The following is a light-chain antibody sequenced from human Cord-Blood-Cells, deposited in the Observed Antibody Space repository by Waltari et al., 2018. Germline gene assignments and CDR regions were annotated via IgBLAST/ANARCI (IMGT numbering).Light chain of an antibody. V-gene: IGLV2-23*01. Sequence: QSALTQPASVSGSPGQSITIPCTGTSSDVGSYNLVSWYQQHPAKAPKLMIYAGSKRPSGVSNRFSGSKSGNTASLTISGLQAEDEADYYCCSYAGSSTLVFGGGTKLTVL. CDR1: SSDVGSYNL. CDR2: AGS. J-gene: IGLJ2*01. CDR3: CSYAGSSTLV.